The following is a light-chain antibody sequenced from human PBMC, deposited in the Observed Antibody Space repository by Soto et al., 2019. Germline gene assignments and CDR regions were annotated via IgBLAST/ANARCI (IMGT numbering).Light chain of an antibody. CDR2: GNR. V-gene: IGLV1-40*01. CDR3: QAYDYSLTASV. CDR1: SSNLGAGYD. Sequence: QSVLTQPPSMSGAPGQRVTMSCTGSSSNLGAGYDVHWYQRLPGAAPKLVIFGNRNRPSGVPERFSGSKSGTSASLAITGLQAEDEADYYCQAYDYSLTASVFGGGTKLTVL. J-gene: IGLJ3*02.